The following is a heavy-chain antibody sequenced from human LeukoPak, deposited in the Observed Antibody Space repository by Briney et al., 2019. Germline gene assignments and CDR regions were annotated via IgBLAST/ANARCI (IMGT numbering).Heavy chain of an antibody. V-gene: IGHV4-39*01. J-gene: IGHJ4*02. CDR1: GVSISTSTHY. Sequence: SETLSLTCTVSGVSISTSTHYWAWIRQPPGKGLEWIACMFYRGSTYYNASLRSRVTLSVDTPMNQFYLNLSSVTASDTATFYCVRQGGWGGAASLIEFCGQGTLVTVSS. D-gene: IGHD2-15*01. CDR3: VRQGGWGGAASLIEF. CDR2: MFYRGST.